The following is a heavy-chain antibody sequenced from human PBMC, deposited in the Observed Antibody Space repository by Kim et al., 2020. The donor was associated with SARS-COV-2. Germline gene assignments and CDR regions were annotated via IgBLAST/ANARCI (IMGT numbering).Heavy chain of an antibody. D-gene: IGHD3-10*01. CDR1: GDSISGFY. Sequence: SETLSLTCTVSGDSISGFYWSWIRQPPGKELEWIGYIHYRGKTIYNPSLKSRVTISIDTSKNQFSLRLTSVTAADTAVYYCARDYYGSGAFYDYWGQGA. CDR2: IHYRGKT. CDR3: ARDYYGSGAFYDY. V-gene: IGHV4-59*08. J-gene: IGHJ4*02.